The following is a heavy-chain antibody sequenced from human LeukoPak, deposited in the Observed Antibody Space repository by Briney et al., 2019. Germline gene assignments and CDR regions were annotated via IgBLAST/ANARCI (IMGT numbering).Heavy chain of an antibody. V-gene: IGHV3-21*01. Sequence: GGSLRLSCAASGFTFSSYSMNWVRQAPGKGLEWVSSISSSSSYIYYADSVKGRFTISRDNAKNSLYLQMNSLRAEDTAVYYCARDREQWPSYFDYWGQGTLVTVSS. CDR3: ARDREQWPSYFDY. D-gene: IGHD6-19*01. CDR2: ISSSSSYI. CDR1: GFTFSSYS. J-gene: IGHJ4*02.